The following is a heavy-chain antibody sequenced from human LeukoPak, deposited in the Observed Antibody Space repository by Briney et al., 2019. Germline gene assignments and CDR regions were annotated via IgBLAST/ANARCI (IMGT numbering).Heavy chain of an antibody. Sequence: SETLSLTCNVSGTSIKTYYWSWIRQPPGKGLEWIGYIFDRGTTNYNPSLESRVTISAETSKNQVSLKVKSVTAADTAVYYCARDTGYYHYWGQGTLVTVSS. CDR2: IFDRGTT. V-gene: IGHV4-59*01. CDR1: GTSIKTYY. D-gene: IGHD1-26*01. CDR3: ARDTGYYHY. J-gene: IGHJ4*02.